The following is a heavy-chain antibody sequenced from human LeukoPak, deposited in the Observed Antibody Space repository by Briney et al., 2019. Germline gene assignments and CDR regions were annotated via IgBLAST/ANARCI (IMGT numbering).Heavy chain of an antibody. D-gene: IGHD4-17*01. CDR3: AKLLHGDYDYFDY. V-gene: IGHV3-30*18. J-gene: IGHJ4*02. CDR2: ISYDGSNK. CDR1: GFTFSSYG. Sequence: GGSLRLSCAAYGFTFSSYGMHWVRQAPGKGLEWVAVISYDGSNKYYADSVKGRFTISRDNSKNTLYLQMNSLRAEDTAVYYCAKLLHGDYDYFDYWGQGTLVTVSS.